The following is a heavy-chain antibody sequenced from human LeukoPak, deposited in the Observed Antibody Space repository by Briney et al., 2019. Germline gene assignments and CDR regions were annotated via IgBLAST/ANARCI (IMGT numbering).Heavy chain of an antibody. V-gene: IGHV3-7*01. CDR2: MKQDGSET. J-gene: IGHJ4*02. CDR3: ARNLPFDY. D-gene: IGHD1-14*01. CDR1: GFTFSRYW. Sequence: PGGSLRLSRSASGFTFSRYWMSWVRQAPGKGLEWVAIMKQDGSETYYVDSVKGRFTISRDNGKSSLYLQVNSLRAEDTAVYYCARNLPFDYWGQGTLVTVSS.